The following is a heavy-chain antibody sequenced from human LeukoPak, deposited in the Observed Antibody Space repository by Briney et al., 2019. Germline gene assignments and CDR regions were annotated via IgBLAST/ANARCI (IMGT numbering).Heavy chain of an antibody. CDR2: IIPIFGTA. V-gene: IGHV1-69*06. Sequence: ASVKVSRKASVGTFSSYAISWVRQAPGQGLEWMGGIIPIFGTANYAQKFRGRVTITADKSTSTAYMELSSVGSEDTALYYCARGGRRSYYDYWGQGTLVTVSS. CDR3: ARGGRRSYYDY. CDR1: VGTFSSYA. J-gene: IGHJ4*02. D-gene: IGHD3-10*01.